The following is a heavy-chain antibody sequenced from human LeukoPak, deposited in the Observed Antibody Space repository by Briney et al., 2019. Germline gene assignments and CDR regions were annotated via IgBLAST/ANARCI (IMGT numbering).Heavy chain of an antibody. Sequence: PSETLSLTCAVSGGSISSYYWSWIRQPAGKELEWIGRIYTSGTTNYNPSLKSRVTMSVDTSKNQFSLNLNSVTAADTAVYYCARTSPRAATFDYWGQGTLVTVSS. CDR3: ARTSPRAATFDY. CDR1: GGSISSYY. V-gene: IGHV4-4*07. J-gene: IGHJ4*02. D-gene: IGHD2-15*01. CDR2: IYTSGTT.